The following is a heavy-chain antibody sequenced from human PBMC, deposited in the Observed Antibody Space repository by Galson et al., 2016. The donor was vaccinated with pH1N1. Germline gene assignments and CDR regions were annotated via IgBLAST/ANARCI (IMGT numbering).Heavy chain of an antibody. CDR1: GFPFSHYY. V-gene: IGHV3-11*01. Sequence: SLRLSCAASGFPFSHYYMGWIRQAPGKGLEWISYISGSDTTIYYADSVRGRFTISRDNAQNSLYLHMNSLRAEDTAVYYCARDLFGWAFDVWGQGTMVTVSP. J-gene: IGHJ3*01. D-gene: IGHD3-10*01. CDR3: ARDLFGWAFDV. CDR2: ISGSDTTI.